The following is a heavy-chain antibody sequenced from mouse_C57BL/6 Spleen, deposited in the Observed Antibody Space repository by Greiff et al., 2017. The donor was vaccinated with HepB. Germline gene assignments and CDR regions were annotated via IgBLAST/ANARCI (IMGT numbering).Heavy chain of an antibody. CDR2: ISSGGSYT. V-gene: IGHV5-6*01. Sequence: EVNLVESGGDLVKPGGSLKLSCAASGFTFSSYGMSWVRQTPDKRLEWVATISSGGSYTYYPDSVKGRFTISRDNAKNTLYLQMSSLKSEDTAMYYCARQGITTVVATDFDVWGTGTTVTVSS. CDR1: GFTFSSYG. CDR3: ARQGITTVVATDFDV. D-gene: IGHD1-1*01. J-gene: IGHJ1*03.